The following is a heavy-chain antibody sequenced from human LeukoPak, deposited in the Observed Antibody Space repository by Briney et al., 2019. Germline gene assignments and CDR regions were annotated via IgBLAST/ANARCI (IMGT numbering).Heavy chain of an antibody. CDR1: GFTFDDYG. D-gene: IGHD3-3*01. Sequence: GGSLRLSCAASGFTFDDYGMSWVRQAPGKGLEWVSGINWNGGSTGYADSVKGRFTISRDNAKNSLYLQMNSLRAEDTALYYCARVYYGFWSGYLTPDYWGQGTLVTVSS. J-gene: IGHJ4*02. CDR2: INWNGGST. CDR3: ARVYYGFWSGYLTPDY. V-gene: IGHV3-20*04.